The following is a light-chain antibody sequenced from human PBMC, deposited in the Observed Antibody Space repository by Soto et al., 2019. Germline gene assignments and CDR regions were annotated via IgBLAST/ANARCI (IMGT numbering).Light chain of an antibody. J-gene: IGKJ5*01. V-gene: IGKV1D-12*01. Sequence: DLQMTQSPSFVSASVGDRVTITCRASQAISSWLAWYQQKPGKAPKHLIYAASSLQSGVPSRFSGSGSGTDFTLTISSLQPEDFATYFCQQAHSFPITFGQGTRLEIK. CDR1: QAISSW. CDR2: AAS. CDR3: QQAHSFPIT.